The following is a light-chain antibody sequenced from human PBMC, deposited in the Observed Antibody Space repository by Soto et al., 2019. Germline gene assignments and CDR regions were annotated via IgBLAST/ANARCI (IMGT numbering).Light chain of an antibody. J-gene: IGKJ3*01. V-gene: IGKV1-39*01. CDR3: QQTYTAPSFT. Sequence: DIQMTQSPSSLSASVGDRVTITCRASRSIGNSLNWYQQKPGKAPNLLIYAASSLQGGVPSRFSGSGSGTDFTLTITSLQPEDFANFYCQQTYTAPSFTFGPGTKVDIK. CDR2: AAS. CDR1: RSIGNS.